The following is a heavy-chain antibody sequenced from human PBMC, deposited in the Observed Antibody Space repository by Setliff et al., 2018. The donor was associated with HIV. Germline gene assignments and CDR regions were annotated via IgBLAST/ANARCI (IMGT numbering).Heavy chain of an antibody. D-gene: IGHD3-3*01. CDR1: GNSSVANYF. CDR3: VRGRIDTHWDYFKEYFFNYIDV. Sequence: KPSETLSLTCTILGNSSVANYFWGWIRAPADKGLEWIGHVAASGDPNYNTSLKSRLSMSVHTSKNQFSLSLTSVSAVDTAVYFCVRGRIDTHWDYFKEYFFNYIDVWGQGTTVTVSS. CDR2: VAASGDP. V-gene: IGHV4-4*07. J-gene: IGHJ6*03.